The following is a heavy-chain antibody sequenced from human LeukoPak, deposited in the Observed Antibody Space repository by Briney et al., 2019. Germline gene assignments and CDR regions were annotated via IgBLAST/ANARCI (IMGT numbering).Heavy chain of an antibody. V-gene: IGHV1-18*04. Sequence: ASVKVSCKASGYTVSSYGISWVRQAPGQGLEWMGWISGHNDKTHYAQKFHGRVTLTTDTSTSTAYMELRSLRSDDTAVYYCARQYYYDSNGLPDYWGQGTLVTVSS. CDR2: ISGHNDKT. CDR3: ARQYYYDSNGLPDY. J-gene: IGHJ4*02. D-gene: IGHD3-22*01. CDR1: GYTVSSYG.